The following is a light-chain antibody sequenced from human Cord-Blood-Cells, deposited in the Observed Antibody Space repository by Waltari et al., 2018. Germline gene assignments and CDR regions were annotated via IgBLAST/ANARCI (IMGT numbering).Light chain of an antibody. J-gene: IGLJ1*01. CDR3: SSYTSSSTYV. CDR2: DVS. Sequence: QSALTQPASVSGSPGQSITISCTGTSSDVGGYNYVSWYQQHPGNAPNLMIYDVSKRPSGVSNRFSGSKSGNTASLTISGLQAEDEADYYCSSYTSSSTYVFGTGAKVTVL. V-gene: IGLV2-14*01. CDR1: SSDVGGYNY.